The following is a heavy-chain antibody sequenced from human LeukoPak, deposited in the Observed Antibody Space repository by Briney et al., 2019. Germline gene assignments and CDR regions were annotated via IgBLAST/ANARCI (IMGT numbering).Heavy chain of an antibody. CDR3: TRDLMDYDVSTGLHHYYMDV. J-gene: IGHJ6*02. CDR1: GFTFSSYW. CDR2: INGDGGNI. Sequence: GGALRLSSVASGFTFSSYWMHWVRHDPRKGVVWVSRINGDGGNINYADSVRGRFTISRDNAKNTLYLQMNTLRVEDTAVYYCTRDLMDYDVSTGLHHYYMDVWGQGTTVTVSS. V-gene: IGHV3-74*01. D-gene: IGHD3-9*01.